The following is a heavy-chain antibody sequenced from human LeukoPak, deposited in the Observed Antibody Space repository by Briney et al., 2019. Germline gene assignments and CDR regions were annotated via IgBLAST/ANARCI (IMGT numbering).Heavy chain of an antibody. CDR3: ARVMYYYDSSGYYYFDY. V-gene: IGHV3-20*04. Sequence: GGSLRLSCAASGFTFDDYGMSWVRQAPGKGLEWVSGINWNGGSTGYADSVKGRFTISRDNAKNSLYLQVNSLRAEDTALYYCARVMYYYDSSGYYYFDYWGQGTLVTVSS. D-gene: IGHD3-22*01. J-gene: IGHJ4*02. CDR1: GFTFDDYG. CDR2: INWNGGST.